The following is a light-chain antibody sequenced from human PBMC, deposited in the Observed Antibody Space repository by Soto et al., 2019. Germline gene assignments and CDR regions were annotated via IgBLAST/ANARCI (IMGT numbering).Light chain of an antibody. J-gene: IGKJ1*01. CDR3: QQRSNWPRT. CDR2: DAS. CDR1: QSVSRN. V-gene: IGKV3-11*01. Sequence: EIVLTQSPATLCLSPGERATLSCRASQSVSRNLAWYQQKPGQAPRLLIYDASNRATGIPARFSGSRSGTDFTLTISSLEPEDFAVYYCQQRSNWPRTFGQATKV.